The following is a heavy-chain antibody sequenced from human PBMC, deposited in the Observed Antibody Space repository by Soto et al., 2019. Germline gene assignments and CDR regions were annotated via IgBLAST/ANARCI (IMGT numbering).Heavy chain of an antibody. CDR1: GFTFSSYA. CDR2: ISGGGVAT. CDR3: AKGRESSGSYRPFDY. Sequence: EVQVLESGGGLGQPGGSLRLSCAASGFTFSSYAMSWVRQAPGKGLEWVSAISGGGVATNYADSVKGRFTISRDNSKNTLYLQMNSLSAEDTAVYYCAKGRESSGSYRPFDYWGQGTLVTVSS. J-gene: IGHJ4*02. D-gene: IGHD3-22*01. V-gene: IGHV3-23*01.